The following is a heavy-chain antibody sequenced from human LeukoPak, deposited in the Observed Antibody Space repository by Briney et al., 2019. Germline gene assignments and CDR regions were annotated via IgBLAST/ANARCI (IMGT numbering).Heavy chain of an antibody. D-gene: IGHD1-26*01. Sequence: GGSLRLSCAASGFTFSNNWMHWVRQAPGKGLVWVSRINSDGRTTTYADSVKGRFTISRDNAKNTLYLQMNSLRAEDTAVYYCARELWELLVDYWGQGTLVTVSS. V-gene: IGHV3-74*01. CDR2: INSDGRTT. J-gene: IGHJ4*02. CDR3: ARELWELLVDY. CDR1: GFTFSNNW.